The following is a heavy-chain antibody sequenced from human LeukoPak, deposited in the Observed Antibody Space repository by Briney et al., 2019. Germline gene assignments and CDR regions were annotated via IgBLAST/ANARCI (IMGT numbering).Heavy chain of an antibody. CDR2: INPNSGGT. D-gene: IGHD3-10*01. CDR1: GYTFTGYY. Sequence: ASVKVSCKASGYTFTGYYMHWVRQAPGQGLEWIGWINPNSGGTNYAQKFQGRVTMTRDTSISTAYMELSRLRSDDTAVYYCARVWAYYYHGSGSIVDDAFDIWGQGTMVTVSS. V-gene: IGHV1-2*02. J-gene: IGHJ3*02. CDR3: ARVWAYYYHGSGSIVDDAFDI.